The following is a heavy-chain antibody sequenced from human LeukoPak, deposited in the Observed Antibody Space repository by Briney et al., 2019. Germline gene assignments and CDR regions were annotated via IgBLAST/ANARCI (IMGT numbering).Heavy chain of an antibody. D-gene: IGHD3-22*01. CDR2: ISSSSSYI. CDR1: GFTFSSYS. V-gene: IGHV3-21*04. Sequence: PGGSLRLSCAASGFTFSSYSMNWVRQAPGKGLEWVSSISSSSSYIYYADSVKGRFTISRDNSKNTLYLQMNSLRAEDTAVYHCAKDNYDSSGSRYDYWGQGTLVTVSS. CDR3: AKDNYDSSGSRYDY. J-gene: IGHJ4*02.